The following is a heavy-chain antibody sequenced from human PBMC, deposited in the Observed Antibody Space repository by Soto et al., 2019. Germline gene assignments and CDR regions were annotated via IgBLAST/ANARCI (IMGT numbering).Heavy chain of an antibody. J-gene: IGHJ4*01. D-gene: IGHD3-3*01. CDR2: IDYGGGRT. Sequence: PGGSLRLSCASSGFTFSNYEMNWVRQAPGKGLEWVSWIDYGGGRTDYPDSVRGRFTISRDNAKNSLYLQMNSLRDEDTAVYYCVRDRTLLVPTSIGYWGHGTLVTVSS. CDR3: VRDRTLLVPTSIGY. V-gene: IGHV3-48*03. CDR1: GFTFSNYE.